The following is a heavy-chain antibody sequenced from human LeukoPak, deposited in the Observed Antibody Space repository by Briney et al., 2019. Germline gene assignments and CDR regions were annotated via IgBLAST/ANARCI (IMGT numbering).Heavy chain of an antibody. CDR3: ARDPWAVAGSDAFDI. J-gene: IGHJ3*02. CDR2: ISYDGSNK. V-gene: IGHV3-30*03. Sequence: GRSLRLSCAASGFTFSSYGMHWVRQAPGKGLEWVAVISYDGSNKYYADSVKGRFTISRDNSKNTLYLQMNSLRAEDTAVYYCARDPWAVAGSDAFDIWGQGTMVTVSS. D-gene: IGHD6-19*01. CDR1: GFTFSSYG.